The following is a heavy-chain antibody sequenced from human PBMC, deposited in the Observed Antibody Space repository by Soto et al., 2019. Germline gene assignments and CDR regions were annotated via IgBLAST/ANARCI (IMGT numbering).Heavy chain of an antibody. CDR1: GYSFASYW. V-gene: IGHV5-10-1*01. Sequence: GESLKISCKGSGYSFASYWITWVRQMPGKGLEWMGRIDPTDSYTNYSSSFQGHVTFSVDKSISTAYLHWRGLKASDTAMYYCARHAVITFGGVIVSNYFSYCGQGTLVTVSS. CDR3: ARHAVITFGGVIVSNYFSY. D-gene: IGHD3-16*02. J-gene: IGHJ4*02. CDR2: IDPTDSYT.